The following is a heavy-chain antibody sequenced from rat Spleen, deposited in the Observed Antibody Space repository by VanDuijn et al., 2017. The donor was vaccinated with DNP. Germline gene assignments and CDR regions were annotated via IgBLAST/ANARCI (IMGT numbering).Heavy chain of an antibody. V-gene: IGHV5-22*01. Sequence: EVQLVESGGGLVQPGRSLNLSCTASGFAFSDYYMAWVRQAPKTGLEWVASVDYEGSSTYYGDSVKGRFTISRGNAKRTLYLQMDSLRSEDTATYYCARHGNGTYYYDYWGQGVMVTVSS. J-gene: IGHJ2*01. D-gene: IGHD1-12*02. CDR3: ARHGNGTYYYDY. CDR1: GFAFSDYY. CDR2: VDYEGSST.